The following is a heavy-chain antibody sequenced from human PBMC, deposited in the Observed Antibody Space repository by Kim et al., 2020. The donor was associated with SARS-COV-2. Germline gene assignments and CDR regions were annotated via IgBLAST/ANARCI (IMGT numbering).Heavy chain of an antibody. Sequence: YGDSGKGRFTRTGDNSKNTLYLQMNSLRAEDTAVYYCAKARYGDYGDLGYWGQGTLVTVSS. D-gene: IGHD4-17*01. J-gene: IGHJ4*02. V-gene: IGHV3-66*01. CDR3: AKARYGDYGDLGY.